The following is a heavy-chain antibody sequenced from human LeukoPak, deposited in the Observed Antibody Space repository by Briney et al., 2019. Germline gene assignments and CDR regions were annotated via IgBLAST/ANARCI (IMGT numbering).Heavy chain of an antibody. Sequence: SETLSLTCAVYGGSFSGYYWSWIRLPPGKGLEWIGYISYSGSTNYNPSLKSRVSISVETSKNQFSLKLSSVTAADTAVYYCARGNWNYASFWFDPWGQGTLVTVSS. V-gene: IGHV4-59*01. CDR2: ISYSGST. CDR3: ARGNWNYASFWFDP. J-gene: IGHJ5*02. CDR1: GGSFSGYY. D-gene: IGHD1-7*01.